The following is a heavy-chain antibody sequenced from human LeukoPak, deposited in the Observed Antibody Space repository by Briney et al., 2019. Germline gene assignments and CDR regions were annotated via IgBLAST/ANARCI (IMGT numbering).Heavy chain of an antibody. V-gene: IGHV4-59*01. CDR3: ARGASQDQDYYDSSGYYPYDY. D-gene: IGHD3-22*01. J-gene: IGHJ4*02. Sequence: PSETLSLTCTVSGGSISSYYWSWIRQPPGKGLEWIGYIYYSVSTNYNPSLKSRVTISVDTSKNQFSLKLSSVTAADTAVYYCARGASQDQDYYDSSGYYPYDYWGQGTLVTVSS. CDR1: GGSISSYY. CDR2: IYYSVST.